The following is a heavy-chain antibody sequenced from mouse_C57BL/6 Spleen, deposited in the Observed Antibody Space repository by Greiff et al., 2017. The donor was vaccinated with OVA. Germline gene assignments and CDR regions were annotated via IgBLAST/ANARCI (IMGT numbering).Heavy chain of an antibody. D-gene: IGHD3-1*01. CDR1: GFTFSSYA. CDR2: ISSGGDYI. J-gene: IGHJ2*01. CDR3: TRDRGNYFDY. V-gene: IGHV5-9-1*02. Sequence: EVQVVESGEGLVKPGGSLKLSCAASGFTFSSYAMSWVRQTPEKRLEWVAYISSGGDYIYYADTVKGRFTISTDNARNTLYLQMSSLKSEDTAMYYCTRDRGNYFDYWGQGTTLTVSS.